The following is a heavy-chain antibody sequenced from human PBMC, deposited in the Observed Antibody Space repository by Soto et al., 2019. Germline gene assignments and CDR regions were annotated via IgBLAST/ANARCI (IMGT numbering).Heavy chain of an antibody. D-gene: IGHD2-15*01. J-gene: IGHJ4*02. CDR3: ARGGGSLNY. Sequence: EVQLVESGGGLVKPGGSLRLSCEASGFTFSVSAMNWVRQAPGKGLEWVSSINGGSTSVHYADSVKGRFTISRDNANNSLSLQLNNLRVEDTAVYYCARGGGSLNYWGQGTLVSVSS. CDR2: INGGSTSV. CDR1: GFTFSVSA. V-gene: IGHV3-21*02.